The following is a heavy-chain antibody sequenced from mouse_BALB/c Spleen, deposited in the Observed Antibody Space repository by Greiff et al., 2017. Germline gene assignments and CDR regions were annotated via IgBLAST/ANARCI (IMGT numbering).Heavy chain of an antibody. Sequence: VKLQESGPGLVAPSQSLSITCTVSGFSLTGYGVNWVRQPPGKGLEWLGMIWGDGSTDYNSALKSRLSISKDNSKSQVFLKMNSLQTDDTARYYCARDYRYDEAWCAYWGQGTLVTVSA. J-gene: IGHJ3*01. CDR1: GFSLTGYG. D-gene: IGHD2-14*01. V-gene: IGHV2-6-7*01. CDR3: ARDYRYDEAWCAY. CDR2: IWGDGST.